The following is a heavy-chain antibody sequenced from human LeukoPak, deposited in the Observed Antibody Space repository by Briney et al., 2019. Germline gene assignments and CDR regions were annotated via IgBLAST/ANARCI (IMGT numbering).Heavy chain of an antibody. V-gene: IGHV4-38-2*02. D-gene: IGHD3-22*01. CDR1: GYSTSSGYY. CDR3: ARAVFEYYDSSGSWFDP. CDR2: IYHSGST. J-gene: IGHJ5*02. Sequence: KTSETLSLTCTVSGYSTSSGYYWGWIRQPPGQGLEWIGSIYHSGSTYYNPSLKSRVTISVDTSKNQFSLKLSSVTAADTAVYYCARAVFEYYDSSGSWFDPWGQGTLVTVSS.